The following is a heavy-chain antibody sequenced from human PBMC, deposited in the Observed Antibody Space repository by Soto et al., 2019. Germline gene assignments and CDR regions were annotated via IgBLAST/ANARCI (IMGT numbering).Heavy chain of an antibody. D-gene: IGHD3-9*01. CDR2: ISAYNGNT. J-gene: IGHJ4*02. CDR1: GYTFTSYG. V-gene: IGHV1-18*01. Sequence: ASVKVSCKASGYTFTSYGISWVRQAPGQGLEWMGWISAYNGNTNYAQKLRGRVTMTTDTSTSTAYMELRSLRSDDTAVYYCARVSNENYDILTGTDYWGQGTLVTVSS. CDR3: ARVSNENYDILTGTDY.